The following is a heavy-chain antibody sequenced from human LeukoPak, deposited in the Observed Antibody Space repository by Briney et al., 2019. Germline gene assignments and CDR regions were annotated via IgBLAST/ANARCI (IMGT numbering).Heavy chain of an antibody. V-gene: IGHV1-24*01. D-gene: IGHD3-22*01. J-gene: IGHJ4*02. CDR3: ATDRFYYDSSGFSDY. CDR1: GYTPTELS. Sequence: ASVNVSCKVSGYTPTELSMHWVRQAPGKGLEWMGGFDPEDGETIYAQKFQGRVTMTEDTSTDTAYMELSSLRSEDTAVYYCATDRFYYDSSGFSDYWGQGTLVTVSS. CDR2: FDPEDGET.